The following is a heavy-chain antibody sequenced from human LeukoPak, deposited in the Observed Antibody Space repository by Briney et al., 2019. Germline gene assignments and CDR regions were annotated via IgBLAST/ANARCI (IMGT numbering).Heavy chain of an antibody. CDR2: IYYSGST. Sequence: SETLSLTCTVSGGSISSYYWSWIRQPPGKGLEWIGYIYYSGSTNYNPSLKSRITISVDTSKNQFSLKLSSVTAADTAVYYCARGAGGKDDYWGQGTLVTVSS. J-gene: IGHJ4*02. CDR1: GGSISSYY. D-gene: IGHD4-23*01. V-gene: IGHV4-59*01. CDR3: ARGAGGKDDY.